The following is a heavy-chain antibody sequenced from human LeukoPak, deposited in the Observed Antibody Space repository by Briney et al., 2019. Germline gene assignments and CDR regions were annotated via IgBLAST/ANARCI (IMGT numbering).Heavy chain of an antibody. CDR1: GFTFDDYS. CDR3: AKDRTYSGYDALDH. V-gene: IGHV3-9*01. J-gene: IGHJ4*02. CDR2: ISWNSGSA. D-gene: IGHD5-12*01. Sequence: PGGSLRLSCAASGFTFDDYSMHWVRQAPGRGLEGVAGISWNSGSAGYADSVKGRFTISRDNAKKSLFLQMNSLRTEDTALYYCAKDRTYSGYDALDHWGQRTLVTVSS.